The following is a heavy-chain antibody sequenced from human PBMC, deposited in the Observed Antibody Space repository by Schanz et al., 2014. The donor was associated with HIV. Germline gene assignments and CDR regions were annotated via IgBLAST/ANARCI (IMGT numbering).Heavy chain of an antibody. CDR1: GFTFNSYA. CDR3: ARDGTVPGWYEDAFNI. CDR2: ICSRGNTI. Sequence: VQLVESGGGVVPPGRSLRLSCVASGFTFNSYAMDWVRQAPGKGLEWGAYICSRGNTINYADSVKGRFTISRDNAKNSLYLQMNSLRAEDTAVYYCARDGTVPGWYEDAFNIWGQGTMVTVSS. D-gene: IGHD6-19*01. V-gene: IGHV3-48*04. J-gene: IGHJ3*02.